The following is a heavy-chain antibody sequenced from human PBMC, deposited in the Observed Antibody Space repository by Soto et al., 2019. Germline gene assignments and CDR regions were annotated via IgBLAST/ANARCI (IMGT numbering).Heavy chain of an antibody. Sequence: SETLSLTCTVSGGYISSSSYYWGWIRQPPGKGLEWIGSIYYSGSTYYNPSLKSRVTISVDTSKNQFSLKLSSVTAADTAVYYCARLQFLEWLLSEGPDYWGQGTLVTVSS. V-gene: IGHV4-39*01. D-gene: IGHD3-3*01. CDR1: GGYISSSSYY. J-gene: IGHJ4*02. CDR3: ARLQFLEWLLSEGPDY. CDR2: IYYSGST.